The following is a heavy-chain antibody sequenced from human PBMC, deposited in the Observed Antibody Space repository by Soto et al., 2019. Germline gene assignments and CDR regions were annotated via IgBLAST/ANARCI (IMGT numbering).Heavy chain of an antibody. Sequence: ETLSLTCAVYGGSFSGYYWSWIRKPPGKGLEWIGEINHSGRTNYNPSLKSRVTISVDTSKNQFSLKLSSVTAADTAVYYCARGPPLLLWFGETTKLDYWGQGTLVTVSS. CDR2: INHSGRT. CDR3: ARGPPLLLWFGETTKLDY. CDR1: GGSFSGYY. V-gene: IGHV4-34*01. D-gene: IGHD3-10*01. J-gene: IGHJ4*02.